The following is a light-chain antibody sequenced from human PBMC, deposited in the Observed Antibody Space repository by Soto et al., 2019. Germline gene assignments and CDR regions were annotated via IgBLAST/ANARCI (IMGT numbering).Light chain of an antibody. V-gene: IGKV1-5*03. CDR1: QSVSDW. CDR3: QQYNTFSPYT. CDR2: KAS. J-gene: IGKJ2*01. Sequence: DIQMTQSPSTLSASVGDRVTLTCRASQSVSDWLAWYQQKPGKAPKVLIYKASNLESGVPSRFSGSGSATEFTLSISSLQDDDSATYYCQQYNTFSPYTFCHGTKLDIK.